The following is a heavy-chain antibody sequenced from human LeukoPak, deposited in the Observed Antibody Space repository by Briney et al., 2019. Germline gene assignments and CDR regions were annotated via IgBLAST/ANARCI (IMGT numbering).Heavy chain of an antibody. V-gene: IGHV1-2*02. Sequence: ASVNVSCKASGYMFTGYYMHWVRQAPGQGLEWMGWINSNSGDTNYAQEFQGRVTMTRDTSISTAYVELSSLRSDDTAVYYCARGYCSGDCFTLFDYWGQGTLVTVSS. CDR1: GYMFTGYY. J-gene: IGHJ4*02. CDR2: INSNSGDT. D-gene: IGHD2-21*02. CDR3: ARGYCSGDCFTLFDY.